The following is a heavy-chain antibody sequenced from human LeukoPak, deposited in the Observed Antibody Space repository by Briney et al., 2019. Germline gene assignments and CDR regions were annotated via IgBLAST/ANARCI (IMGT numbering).Heavy chain of an antibody. CDR2: INHSGGT. CDR3: SRGGSGWFYYMDV. CDR1: GGSISSYY. Sequence: SETLSLTCTVSGGSISSYYWSWIRQPPGKGLEWIGEINHSGGTNYNPSLKSRVTMSVDTSKSQFSLKLNSVTAADTAVYYCSRGGSGWFYYMDVWGKGTTVTVSS. V-gene: IGHV4-34*01. D-gene: IGHD3-22*01. J-gene: IGHJ6*03.